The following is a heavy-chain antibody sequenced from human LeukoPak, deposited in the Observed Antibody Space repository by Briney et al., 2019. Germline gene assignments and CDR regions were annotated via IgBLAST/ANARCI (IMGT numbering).Heavy chain of an antibody. CDR2: IYYSGST. Sequence: SETLSLTCTVSGGSISSSSYYWGWIRQPPGKGLEWIGSIYYSGSTYYNPSLKSRVTISVDTSKNQFSLKLSSVTAADTAVYYCAREPPETPANYWFDPWGQGTLVTVPS. CDR3: AREPPETPANYWFDP. CDR1: GGSISSSSYY. J-gene: IGHJ5*02. V-gene: IGHV4-39*07. D-gene: IGHD4/OR15-4a*01.